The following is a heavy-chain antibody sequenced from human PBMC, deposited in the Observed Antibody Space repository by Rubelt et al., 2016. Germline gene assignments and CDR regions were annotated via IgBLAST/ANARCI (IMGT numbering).Heavy chain of an antibody. CDR3: ARPIVGAHRGFDP. Sequence: QLQLQESGPGLMKPSETLSLTCIVSGGSLSSSGYYWGWICQPPGKGLEWIGSISYSGSTYYNPSLRVGVTISVDTFKNQFSLKLSSVTATDTAVYECARPIVGAHRGFDPWGQGTLVTVSS. J-gene: IGHJ5*02. V-gene: IGHV4-39*07. D-gene: IGHD1-26*01. CDR2: ISYSGST. CDR1: GGSLSSSGYY.